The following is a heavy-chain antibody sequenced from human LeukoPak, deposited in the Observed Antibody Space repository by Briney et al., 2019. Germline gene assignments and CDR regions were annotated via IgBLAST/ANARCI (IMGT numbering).Heavy chain of an antibody. CDR2: IFYTGST. Sequence: PSETLSPTCTVSGGSINNYYWSWIRQPPGKGLEWIGYIFYTGSTSFNPSLKSRVTISIDTSKNQFSLRLSSVTAADTAVYYCARQTSGYAYWYFDLWGRGTLVTVSS. J-gene: IGHJ2*01. CDR3: ARQTSGYAYWYFDL. D-gene: IGHD5-12*01. V-gene: IGHV4-59*08. CDR1: GGSINNYY.